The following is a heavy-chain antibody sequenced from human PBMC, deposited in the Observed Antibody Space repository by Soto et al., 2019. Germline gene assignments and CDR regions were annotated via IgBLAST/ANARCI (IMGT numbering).Heavy chain of an antibody. CDR1: GFTFSSYA. J-gene: IGHJ5*02. Sequence: GGSLRLSCAASGFTFSSYAMSWVRQAPGKGLEWVSAISGSGGSTYYADPVKGRFTISRDNSKNTLYLQMNSLRAEDTAVYYCAKGPFGVVTPAWFDPWGQGTLVTVSS. V-gene: IGHV3-23*01. CDR3: AKGPFGVVTPAWFDP. CDR2: ISGSGGST. D-gene: IGHD3-3*01.